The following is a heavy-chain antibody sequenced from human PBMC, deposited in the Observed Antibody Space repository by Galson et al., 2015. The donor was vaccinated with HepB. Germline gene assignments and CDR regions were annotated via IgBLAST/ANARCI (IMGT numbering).Heavy chain of an antibody. D-gene: IGHD5-18*01. J-gene: IGHJ4*02. CDR2: ISSSSSTI. CDR3: ARDPLTAAGGYSYGYMGLWDY. CDR1: GFTFSSYS. V-gene: IGHV3-48*01. Sequence: SLRLSCAASGFTFSSYSMNWVRQAPGKGLEWVSYISSSSSTIYYADSVKGRFTISRDNAKNSLYLQMNSLRAEDTAVYYCARDPLTAAGGYSYGYMGLWDYWGQGTLVTVSS.